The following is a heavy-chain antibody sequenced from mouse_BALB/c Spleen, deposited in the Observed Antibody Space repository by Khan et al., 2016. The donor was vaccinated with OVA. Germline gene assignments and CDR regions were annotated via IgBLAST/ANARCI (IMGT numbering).Heavy chain of an antibody. J-gene: IGHJ4*01. V-gene: IGHV9-4*02. CDR3: ARGGAAYYRNDGGAMDY. Sequence: QIQLVQSGPELKKPGETVRISCKASGYTFTNAGIQWVQKMPGKGLKWIGWINTHSGVPKYAEDFKGRFAFSLETSASTVYLQITNLKNEDTATYFCARGGAAYYRNDGGAMDYWGQGTSVTVSS. D-gene: IGHD2-14*01. CDR1: GYTFTNAG. CDR2: INTHSGVP.